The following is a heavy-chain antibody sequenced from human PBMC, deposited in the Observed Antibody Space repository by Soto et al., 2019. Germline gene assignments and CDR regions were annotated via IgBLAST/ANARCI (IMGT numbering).Heavy chain of an antibody. Sequence: PVGSLRLSCTASGFTFSDSWMTWVRQAPGKGLEWVARIKPDESEKKYADSVKGRFSISRDNAKNSMYLQMDSLRGEDTAVYYCAGGGSKYASWGQGTRVTVSS. V-gene: IGHV3-7*01. CDR1: GFTFSDSW. CDR2: IKPDESEK. CDR3: AGGGSKYAS. D-gene: IGHD4-4*01. J-gene: IGHJ5*02.